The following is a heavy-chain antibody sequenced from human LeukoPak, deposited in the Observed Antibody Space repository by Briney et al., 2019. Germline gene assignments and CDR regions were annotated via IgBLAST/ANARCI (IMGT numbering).Heavy chain of an antibody. CDR1: GYSFTSYW. V-gene: IGHV5-51*01. CDR2: IYPGDSDT. J-gene: IGHJ2*01. Sequence: GESPKISCKGSGYSFTSYWIGWVRQMPGKGLEWMGIIYPGDSDTRYSPSLQGQVTISADKSISTAYLQWSSLKASDTAMYYCARLLADIVVVVADWYFDLWGRGTLVTVSS. CDR3: ARLLADIVVVVADWYFDL. D-gene: IGHD2-15*01.